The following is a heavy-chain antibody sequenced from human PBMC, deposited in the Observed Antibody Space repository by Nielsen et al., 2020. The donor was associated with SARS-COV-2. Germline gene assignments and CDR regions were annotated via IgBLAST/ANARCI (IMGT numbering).Heavy chain of an antibody. CDR1: GGSISSGGYY. D-gene: IGHD6-19*01. Sequence: SETLSLTCTVSGGSISSGGYYWSWIRQHPGKGLEWIGYIYYSGSTNYNPSLKSRVTISVDTSKNQFSLKLSSVTAADTAVYYCARGAGIAVVDAFDIWGQGTMVTVSS. J-gene: IGHJ3*02. CDR2: IYYSGST. CDR3: ARGAGIAVVDAFDI. V-gene: IGHV4-61*08.